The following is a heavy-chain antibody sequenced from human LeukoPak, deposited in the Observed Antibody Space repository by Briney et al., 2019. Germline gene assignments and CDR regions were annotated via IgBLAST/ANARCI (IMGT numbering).Heavy chain of an antibody. CDR2: INAGNGNT. D-gene: IGHD6-6*01. V-gene: IGHV1-3*01. Sequence: ASVKVSCTASGYTFTSYAMHWVRQAPGQRLEWMGWINAGNGNTKYSQKFQGRVTITRDTSASTAYMELSSLRSEDTAVYYCARVGSAARYYFDYWGQGTLVTVSS. CDR3: ARVGSAARYYFDY. CDR1: GYTFTSYA. J-gene: IGHJ4*02.